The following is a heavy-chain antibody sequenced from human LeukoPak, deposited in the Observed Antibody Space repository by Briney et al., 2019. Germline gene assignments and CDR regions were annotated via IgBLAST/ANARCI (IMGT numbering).Heavy chain of an antibody. V-gene: IGHV3-23*01. D-gene: IGHD1-26*01. Sequence: GGSLRLSCAASGFTFSTFAMGWVRQAPGKVLEWVSTVTDSGGSTFYADSVKGRFTISRDNAKNSLYLQMNSLRDEDTAVYYCARDPYSGSYGDYYYYMDVWGKGTTVTVSS. CDR2: VTDSGGST. J-gene: IGHJ6*03. CDR3: ARDPYSGSYGDYYYYMDV. CDR1: GFTFSTFA.